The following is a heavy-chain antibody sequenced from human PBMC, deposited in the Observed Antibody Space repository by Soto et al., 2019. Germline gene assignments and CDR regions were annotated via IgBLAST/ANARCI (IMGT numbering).Heavy chain of an antibody. CDR1: GFIFSRYA. CDR3: TRADLTVTLSVFDP. V-gene: IGHV3-30-3*01. J-gene: IGHJ5*02. CDR2: ISDDGSTK. D-gene: IGHD4-17*01. Sequence: QVQLVESGGGVVQPGRSLRLSCAASGFIFSRYAMHWVRQAPGKGLEWVALISDDGSTKYYADSVKGRFTISRDNSXNPLYLQMNGLSAEDTAVYYCTRADLTVTLSVFDPWGQGTLVTVSS.